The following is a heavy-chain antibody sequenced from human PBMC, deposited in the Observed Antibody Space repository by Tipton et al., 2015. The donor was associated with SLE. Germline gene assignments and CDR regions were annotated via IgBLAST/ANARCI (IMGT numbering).Heavy chain of an antibody. CDR1: GGSLSGHY. V-gene: IGHV4-59*11. Sequence: TLSLTCTVSGGSLSGHYWSWIRQPPGKGLEWVGYIYYSGSTNKNPSLQSRVSISVDTSKSQISLKLTSVTAADTAVYYCASVRGAFDIWGQGTMVTVSS. D-gene: IGHD3-10*02. CDR2: IYYSGST. J-gene: IGHJ3*02. CDR3: ASVRGAFDI.